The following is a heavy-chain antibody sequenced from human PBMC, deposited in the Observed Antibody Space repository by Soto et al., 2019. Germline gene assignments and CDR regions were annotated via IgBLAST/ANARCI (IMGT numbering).Heavy chain of an antibody. V-gene: IGHV4-39*01. CDR3: ARHYYDSSGYPPTGPGP. CDR2: IYYSGST. J-gene: IGHJ5*02. D-gene: IGHD3-22*01. CDR1: GGSISSSSYY. Sequence: PSETLSLTCTVSGGSISSSSYYWGWIRQPPGKGLEWIGSIYYSGSTYYNPSLKSRVTISVDTSKNQFSLKLSSVTAADTAVYYCARHYYDSSGYPPTGPGPWGQGTLVTVSS.